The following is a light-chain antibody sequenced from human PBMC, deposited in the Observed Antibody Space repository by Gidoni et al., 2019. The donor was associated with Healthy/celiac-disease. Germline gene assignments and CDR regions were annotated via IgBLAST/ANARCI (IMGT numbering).Light chain of an antibody. CDR1: QSISSY. V-gene: IGKV1-39*01. CDR2: AAS. J-gene: IGKJ3*01. CDR3: QQSYSTPREVT. Sequence: DIQMTQSPASLSASVGDRVTITCRASQSISSYLNWYQQKPGNAPKSLIYAASSLQSGVTSRCSGSGSGTDYIITISSRQPEDFATYYCQQSYSTPREVTFGPXTKVDIK.